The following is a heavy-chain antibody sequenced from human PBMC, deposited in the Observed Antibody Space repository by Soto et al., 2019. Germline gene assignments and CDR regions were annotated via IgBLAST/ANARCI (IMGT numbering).Heavy chain of an antibody. Sequence: QVQLQQWGAGLLKPSETLSLTCAVYGGSFSGYYWTWIRQPPGKGLEWIGEINHSGNTNYNPSLKGRVSISVDTSKSQFSLTLSSVTAAETAVYFCAREPAYDYVWGSYRPANYGMDVWGQGTTVRVSS. CDR3: AREPAYDYVWGSYRPANYGMDV. V-gene: IGHV4-34*01. J-gene: IGHJ6*02. CDR1: GGSFSGYY. D-gene: IGHD3-16*02. CDR2: INHSGNT.